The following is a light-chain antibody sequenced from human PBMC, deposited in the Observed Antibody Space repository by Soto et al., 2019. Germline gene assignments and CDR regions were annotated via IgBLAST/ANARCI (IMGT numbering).Light chain of an antibody. CDR3: SSYTSTMTKV. J-gene: IGLJ1*01. CDR1: SSDVGGFNS. V-gene: IGLV2-14*03. CDR2: DVV. Sequence: QSVLTQPASVSGSPGQSITISCTGTSSDVGGFNSVSWYQLRPGTAPKLILYDVVDRPSGVSYRFSGSKPGNTASLTFSGLQVADKADYFCSSYTSTMTKVCGSGSKVPDL.